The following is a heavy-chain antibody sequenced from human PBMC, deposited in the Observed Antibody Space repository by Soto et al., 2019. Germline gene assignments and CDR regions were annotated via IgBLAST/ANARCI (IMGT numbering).Heavy chain of an antibody. Sequence: PGDSLKISCKGSGYSFTSYWISWVRQMPGKGLEWMGRIDPSDSYTNYSPSFQGHVTISADKSISTAYLQWSSLKASDTAMYYCAREFPVDCTNGVCYGGMDVWGQGTTVTVSS. CDR3: AREFPVDCTNGVCYGGMDV. J-gene: IGHJ6*02. V-gene: IGHV5-10-1*01. D-gene: IGHD2-8*01. CDR2: IDPSDSYT. CDR1: GYSFTSYW.